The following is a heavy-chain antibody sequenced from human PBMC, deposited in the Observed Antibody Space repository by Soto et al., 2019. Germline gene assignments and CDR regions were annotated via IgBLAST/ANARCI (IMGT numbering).Heavy chain of an antibody. CDR2: IYYSGST. CDR3: ATAVVGSSSTDNWFDP. D-gene: IGHD6-6*01. J-gene: IGHJ5*02. CDR1: AGSISSGGYY. Sequence: QVQLQESGPGLVKPSQTLSLTCTVSAGSISSGGYYWSWIRQHPGKGLEWIGYIYYSGSTYYNPSLKSRVTISVDTSKNQFSLKLSSVTAADTAVYYCATAVVGSSSTDNWFDPWGQGTLVTVSS. V-gene: IGHV4-31*03.